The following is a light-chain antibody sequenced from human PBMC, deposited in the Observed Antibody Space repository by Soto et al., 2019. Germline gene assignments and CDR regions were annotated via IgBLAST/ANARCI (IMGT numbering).Light chain of an antibody. CDR2: EVS. J-gene: IGLJ2*01. Sequence: QSVLTQPASVSGSPGQSITISCTGTSSDVGSYNLVSWYQQHPGKAPKLMIYEVSKRPSGVSNRFSGSKSGNTASLTISGLQAEDEADYYCCSYAGSSTVFGRGTQLTVL. CDR3: CSYAGSSTV. V-gene: IGLV2-23*02. CDR1: SSDVGSYNL.